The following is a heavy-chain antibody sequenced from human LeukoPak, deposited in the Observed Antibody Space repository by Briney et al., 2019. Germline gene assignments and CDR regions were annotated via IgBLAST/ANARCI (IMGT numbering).Heavy chain of an antibody. CDR3: AKVATWTYFDS. CDR1: GFTFSSSA. V-gene: IGHV3-23*01. J-gene: IGHJ4*02. CDR2: MDGSGKTT. Sequence: GGSLRLSCAASGFTFSSSAMSWVRQAPGKGLGWVSVMDGSGKTTYYADSVKGRFTISRDNSKNTLYLQLTSLRVEDTAVYYCAKVATWTYFDSWGQGTLVTVSS. D-gene: IGHD3/OR15-3a*01.